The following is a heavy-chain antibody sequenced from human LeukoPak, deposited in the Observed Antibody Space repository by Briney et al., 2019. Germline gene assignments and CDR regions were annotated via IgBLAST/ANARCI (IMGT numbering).Heavy chain of an antibody. CDR3: ANENYYYYYMDV. CDR2: MYNGGTT. CDR1: GFTVSSNY. V-gene: IGHV3-53*01. J-gene: IGHJ6*03. Sequence: PGGSLRLSCAVSGFTVSSNYMNWVRQAPGKGLEWVSVMYNGGTTYYADSVKGRFTISRDNSKNTLYLQMNSLRAEDTAVYYCANENYYYYYMDVWGKGTTVTVSS.